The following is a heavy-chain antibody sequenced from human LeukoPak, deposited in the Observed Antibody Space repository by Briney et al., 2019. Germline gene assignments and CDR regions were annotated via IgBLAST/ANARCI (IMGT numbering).Heavy chain of an antibody. J-gene: IGHJ6*02. Sequence: ASVKVSCKASGYTFTGYYIHWVRQAPGQGLEWMGWISPNSGGTSYAQKLQGRVTMTTDTSTSTAYMELRSLRSDDTAVYYCARTWEPEYQLLQRRPYYYYGMDVWGQGTTVTVSS. CDR1: GYTFTGYY. D-gene: IGHD2-2*01. V-gene: IGHV1-2*02. CDR3: ARTWEPEYQLLQRRPYYYYGMDV. CDR2: ISPNSGGT.